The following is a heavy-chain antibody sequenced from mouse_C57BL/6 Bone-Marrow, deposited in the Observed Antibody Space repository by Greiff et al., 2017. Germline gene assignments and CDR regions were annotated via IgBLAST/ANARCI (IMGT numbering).Heavy chain of an antibody. V-gene: IGHV1-55*01. CDR2: IYPGSGST. D-gene: IGHD1-1*01. CDR3: ARYHYYGSRIDY. J-gene: IGHJ2*01. Sequence: QVQLQQPGAELVKPGASVKMSCKASGYTFTSYWITWVKQRPGQGLEWIGDIYPGSGSTNYNEKFKSKATLTVYTSSSTAYMQLSSLTSEDSAVYYCARYHYYGSRIDYWGQGTTLTVSS. CDR1: GYTFTSYW.